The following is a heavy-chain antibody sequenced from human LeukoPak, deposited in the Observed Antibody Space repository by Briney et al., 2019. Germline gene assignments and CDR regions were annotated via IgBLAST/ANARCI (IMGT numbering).Heavy chain of an antibody. CDR2: MNPNSGNT. D-gene: IGHD1-1*01. V-gene: IGHV1-8*03. CDR1: GYTFTSYD. CDR3: ATDPTTAGTTRFDY. Sequence: ASVKVSCKASGYTFTSYDINWVRQATGQGLEWMGWMNPNSGNTGYAQKFQGRVTITRNTSISTAYMELSSLRSEDTAVYYCATDPTTAGTTRFDYWGQGTLVTVSS. J-gene: IGHJ4*02.